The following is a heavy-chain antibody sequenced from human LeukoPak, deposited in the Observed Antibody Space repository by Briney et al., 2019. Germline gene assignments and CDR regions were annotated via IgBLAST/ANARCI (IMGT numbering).Heavy chain of an antibody. Sequence: PGGSLRLSCAASGFTFISYGIHWVRQAPDKGLERVAFIRYEGSNKDYTDSAKGRFTIARDNSKNTLYLQMNSLRAEDTAVYYCAKDRRLHGGVWGSYRSSHFDYWGQGTLVTVSS. CDR3: AKDRRLHGGVWGSYRSSHFDY. J-gene: IGHJ4*02. D-gene: IGHD3-16*02. CDR1: GFTFISYG. CDR2: IRYEGSNK. V-gene: IGHV3-30*02.